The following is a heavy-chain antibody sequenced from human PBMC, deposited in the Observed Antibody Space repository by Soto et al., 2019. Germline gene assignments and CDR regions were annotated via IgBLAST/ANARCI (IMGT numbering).Heavy chain of an antibody. D-gene: IGHD1-1*01. V-gene: IGHV3-23*01. CDR1: GFTFSSYA. CDR3: AKDRSRSGNSVFAY. J-gene: IGHJ4*01. CDR2: ISGSGGST. Sequence: PGGSLRLSCAASGFTFSSYAMSWVRQAPGKGLEWVSAISGSGGSTYYADSVRGRFTISRDNSKNTLYLQMNRLRAEETAVYCRAKDRSRSGNSVFAYWGHGTLVTGSS.